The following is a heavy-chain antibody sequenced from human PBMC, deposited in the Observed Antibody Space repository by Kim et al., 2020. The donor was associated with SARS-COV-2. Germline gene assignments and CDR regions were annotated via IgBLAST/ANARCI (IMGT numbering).Heavy chain of an antibody. CDR2: FDPEDGET. Sequence: ASVKVSCKVSGYTLTELSMHWVRQAPGKGLEWMGGFDPEDGETIYAQKFQGRVAMTEDTSTDTAYMELSSLRSEDTAVYYCATEGLPGPDYDILTGDDDAFDIWGQGTMVTVSS. D-gene: IGHD3-9*01. V-gene: IGHV1-24*01. J-gene: IGHJ3*02. CDR3: ATEGLPGPDYDILTGDDDAFDI. CDR1: GYTLTELS.